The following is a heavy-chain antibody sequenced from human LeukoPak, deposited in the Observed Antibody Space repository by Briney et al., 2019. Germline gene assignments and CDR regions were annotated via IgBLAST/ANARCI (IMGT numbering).Heavy chain of an antibody. D-gene: IGHD6-6*01. CDR1: GGTFSSYA. CDR2: IIPVFGTA. J-gene: IGHJ4*02. CDR3: AIRPYSSSSYLDY. Sequence: SVKVSCKASGGTFSSYAISWVRQAPGQGLEWMGGIIPVFGTANYAQKFQGRVTITADKSTSTAYMELSSLRSEDTAVYYCAIRPYSSSSYLDYWGQGTLVTVSS. V-gene: IGHV1-69*06.